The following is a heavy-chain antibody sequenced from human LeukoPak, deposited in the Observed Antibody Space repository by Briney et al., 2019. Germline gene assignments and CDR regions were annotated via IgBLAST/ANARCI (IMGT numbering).Heavy chain of an antibody. Sequence: GGSLRLSCAASGFTFSSYGMHWVRQAPGKGLEWVSVIYSGGSTYYADSVKGRFTISRDNSKNTLYLQMNSLRAEDTAVYYCAYCGGDCYSYYFDYWGQGTLVTVSS. CDR1: GFTFSSYG. V-gene: IGHV3-53*01. CDR3: AYCGGDCYSYYFDY. D-gene: IGHD2-21*02. CDR2: IYSGGST. J-gene: IGHJ4*02.